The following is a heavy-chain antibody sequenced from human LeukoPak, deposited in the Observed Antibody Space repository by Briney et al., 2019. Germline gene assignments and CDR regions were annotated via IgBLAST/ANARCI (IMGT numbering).Heavy chain of an antibody. Sequence: SETLSLTCTVSGGSISSYYWSWIRQPPGKGLEWIGYIYYSGSTNYNPSLKSRVTISVDTSKNQFSLRLSSVTAADTAVYYCARGGDYFDYWGQGTLVTVSS. CDR1: GGSISSYY. CDR2: IYYSGST. J-gene: IGHJ4*02. CDR3: ARGGDYFDY. D-gene: IGHD4-17*01. V-gene: IGHV4-59*01.